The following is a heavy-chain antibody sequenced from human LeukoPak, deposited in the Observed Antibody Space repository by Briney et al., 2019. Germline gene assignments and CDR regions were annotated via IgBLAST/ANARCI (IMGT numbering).Heavy chain of an antibody. CDR1: GFTFNNYW. D-gene: IGHD3-22*01. V-gene: IGHV3-74*01. Sequence: GESLRLSCAASGFTFNNYWMHWVRQAPGKGLVWVARIAGDGSDTDYADSVKGRFTISRDNARNTVYLQMNCLRAEDTAVYYCARGWVPSDITLKWGQGTKVTVSS. CDR3: ARGWVPSDITLK. J-gene: IGHJ3*01. CDR2: IAGDGSDT.